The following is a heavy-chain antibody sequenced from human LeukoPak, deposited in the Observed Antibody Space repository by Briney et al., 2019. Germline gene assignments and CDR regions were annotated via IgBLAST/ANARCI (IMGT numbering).Heavy chain of an antibody. J-gene: IGHJ5*02. V-gene: IGHV3-7*03. CDR3: ARGHWFDP. CDR2: IKPDGSEK. CDR1: GFTFSTYW. Sequence: GGSLRLSCVASGFTFSTYWMRWVRQAPGKGLERVAYIKPDGSEKSYVDSVKGRFTISRDNAKNSLYLQMNSLRAEDTAVYSCARGHWFDPWGQGTLVTVSS.